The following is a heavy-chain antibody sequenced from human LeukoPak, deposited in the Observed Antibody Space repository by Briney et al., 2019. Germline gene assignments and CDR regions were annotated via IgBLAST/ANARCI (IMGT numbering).Heavy chain of an antibody. J-gene: IGHJ5*02. CDR3: ARIYDNDAYQNNWFDP. CDR2: IYYSGTT. V-gene: IGHV4-59*08. Sequence: SETLSLTCSVSGGSFSSYYWSWIRQSPGKGLEWIGYIYYSGTTNYNPSLKSRVTISVDTSRQQFSLKLSSVTAADTAVYYCARIYDNDAYQNNWFDPWGQGTLVTVSS. D-gene: IGHD3-16*01. CDR1: GGSFSSYY.